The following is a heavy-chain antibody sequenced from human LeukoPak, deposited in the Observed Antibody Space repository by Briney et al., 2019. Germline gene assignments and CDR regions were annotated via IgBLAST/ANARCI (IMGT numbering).Heavy chain of an antibody. D-gene: IGHD3-16*01. CDR3: ARSELNDYFKY. Sequence: SETLSLTCTVSGGSISSSPYYWGWIRQPPGKGLEWIGSIYYSGTTHYNPSLESRVTISVDTSKNQFSLKLASVTAADTAVYFCARSELNDYFKYWGQGSLVTVST. CDR1: GGSISSSPYY. CDR2: IYYSGTT. J-gene: IGHJ4*02. V-gene: IGHV4-39*07.